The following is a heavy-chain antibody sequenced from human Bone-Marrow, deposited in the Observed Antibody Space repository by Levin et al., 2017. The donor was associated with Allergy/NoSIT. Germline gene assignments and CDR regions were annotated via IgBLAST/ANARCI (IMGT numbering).Heavy chain of an antibody. CDR3: ARFEEYYYGSGSQKNWFDP. J-gene: IGHJ5*02. CDR1: GGSISSSSYY. Sequence: SETLSLSCTVSGGSISSSSYYWGWIRQPPGKGLEWIGSIYYSGSTYYNPSLKSRVTISVDTSKNQFSLKLSSVTAADTAVYYCARFEEYYYGSGSQKNWFDPWGQGTLVTVSS. D-gene: IGHD3-10*01. V-gene: IGHV4-39*01. CDR2: IYYSGST.